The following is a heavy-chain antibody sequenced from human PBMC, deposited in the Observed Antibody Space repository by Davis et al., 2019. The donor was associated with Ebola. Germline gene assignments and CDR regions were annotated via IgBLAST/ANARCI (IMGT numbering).Heavy chain of an antibody. J-gene: IGHJ4*02. CDR1: GGSISSGDYY. CDR3: ATGAYYGSGYYFDY. Sequence: SETLSLTCTVSGGSISSGDYYWNWIRQHPGKGLEWIGYISYSGNTYYNPSLKSRVTISVDTSENHFSLKLSSVTAADTAVYYCATGAYYGSGYYFDYWGQGTLVTVSS. D-gene: IGHD3-10*01. CDR2: ISYSGNT. V-gene: IGHV4-30-4*01.